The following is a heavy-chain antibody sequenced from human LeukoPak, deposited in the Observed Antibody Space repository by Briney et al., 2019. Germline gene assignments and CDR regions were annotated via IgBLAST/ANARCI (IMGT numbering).Heavy chain of an antibody. D-gene: IGHD3-10*01. CDR1: TYSISSAYY. Sequence: SETLSLTCSVSTYSISSAYYWGWIRQPPGKGLQWIGSIYHSGSTSYNPSLKSRVTISVDTSKNQFSLKLSSVTAADTAVYYCARALYGSDRGWFDPWGQGTLVTVSS. J-gene: IGHJ5*02. CDR2: IYHSGST. CDR3: ARALYGSDRGWFDP. V-gene: IGHV4-38-2*02.